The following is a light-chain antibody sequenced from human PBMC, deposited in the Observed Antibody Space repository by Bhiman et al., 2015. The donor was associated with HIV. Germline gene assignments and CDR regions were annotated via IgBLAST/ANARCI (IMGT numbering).Light chain of an antibody. V-gene: IGLV2-14*03. J-gene: IGLJ1*01. CDR2: DVS. CDR3: SSYTSSSTYV. CDR1: SSDIGDFHY. Sequence: QSALTQPASVSGSPGQSITISCSGTSSDIGDFHYVSWYQHHPGKAPKLMIYDVSKRPSGVSNRFSGSKSGNTASLTISGLQAEDEADYYCSSYTSSSTYVFGSGTKVTVL.